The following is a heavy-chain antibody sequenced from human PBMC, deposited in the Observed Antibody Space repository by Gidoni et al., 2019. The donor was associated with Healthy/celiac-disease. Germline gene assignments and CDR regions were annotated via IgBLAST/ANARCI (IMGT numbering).Heavy chain of an antibody. CDR1: GTPFSSYG. J-gene: IGHJ4*02. CDR3: AKDLGPWRQLWSPFDY. Sequence: QVQLVESGGGVVEPGRSLRLPCAASGTPFSSYGMDWGRQAPGKGLEWVAVISYDGSNKYYADSVKGRFTISRDNSKNTLYLQMNSLRAEDMAVYYCAKDLGPWRQLWSPFDYWGQGTLVTVSS. CDR2: ISYDGSNK. V-gene: IGHV3-30*18. D-gene: IGHD5-18*01.